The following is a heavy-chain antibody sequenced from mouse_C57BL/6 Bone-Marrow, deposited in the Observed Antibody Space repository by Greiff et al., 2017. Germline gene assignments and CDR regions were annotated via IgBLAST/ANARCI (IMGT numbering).Heavy chain of an antibody. CDR1: GFTFSDYY. CDR2: INYDGSST. D-gene: IGHD1-1*01. Sequence: EVQRVESEGGLVQPGSSMKLSCTASGFTFSDYYMVWVRQVPEKGLEWVANINYDGSSTYYLDSLKSRFFISRDNAKNILYLQMSSLKSEDTATYDCARDDCGSSSWYFDVWGTGTTVTDSS. CDR3: ARDDCGSSSWYFDV. J-gene: IGHJ1*03. V-gene: IGHV5-16*01.